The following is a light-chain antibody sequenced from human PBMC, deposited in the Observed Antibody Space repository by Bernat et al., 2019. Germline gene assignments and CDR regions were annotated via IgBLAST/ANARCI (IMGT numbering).Light chain of an antibody. CDR1: SSNIGNNA. V-gene: IGLV1-36*01. CDR3: AAWDDSLHGWV. Sequence: QSVLTQPPSVSEAPRQRVTISCSGSSSNIGNNAVNWYQQLPGKAPKLLIYYDDLLPSGVSDRFSGSKSGTSASLAISGLQSEEEADYYCAAWDDSLHGWVFGGGTKLTVL. CDR2: YDD. J-gene: IGLJ3*02.